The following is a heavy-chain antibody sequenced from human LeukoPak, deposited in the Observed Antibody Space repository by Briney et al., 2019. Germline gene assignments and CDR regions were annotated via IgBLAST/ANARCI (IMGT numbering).Heavy chain of an antibody. D-gene: IGHD3-3*01. CDR2: IYHSGST. CDR1: GYSISSGYY. Sequence: SETLFLTCTVSGYSISSGYYWGWIRQPPGKGLEWIGSIYHSGSTYYNPSLKSRVTISVDTSKNQFSLKLSSVTAVDTAVYYCARITIFGVVGYWGQGTLVTVSS. V-gene: IGHV4-38-2*02. CDR3: ARITIFGVVGY. J-gene: IGHJ4*02.